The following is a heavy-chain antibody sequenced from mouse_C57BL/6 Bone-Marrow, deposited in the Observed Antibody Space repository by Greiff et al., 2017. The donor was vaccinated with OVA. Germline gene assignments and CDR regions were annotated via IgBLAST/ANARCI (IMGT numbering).Heavy chain of an antibody. Sequence: VQLQQSGAELVRPGASVTLSCKASGYTFTDYEMHWVKQTPVHGLEWIGAIDPETGGTAYNQKFKGKAILTADKSSSTAYMELRSLTSEDSAVYYCTGYDGYPYWYFDVWGTGTTVTVSS. J-gene: IGHJ1*03. CDR2: IDPETGGT. CDR1: GYTFTDYE. CDR3: TGYDGYPYWYFDV. D-gene: IGHD2-3*01. V-gene: IGHV1-15*01.